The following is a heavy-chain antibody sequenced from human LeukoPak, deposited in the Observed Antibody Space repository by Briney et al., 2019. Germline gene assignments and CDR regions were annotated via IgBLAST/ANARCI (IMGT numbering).Heavy chain of an antibody. V-gene: IGHV1-69*04. CDR1: GGTFSSYA. D-gene: IGHD2-8*01. CDR3: ASSRGYCTNGVCSEGDWFDP. CDR2: IIPILGIA. J-gene: IGHJ5*02. Sequence: SVKVSCKASGGTFSSYATSWVRQAPGQGLEWMGRIIPILGIANCAQKFQGRVTITTDESTSTAYMELSSLRSEDTAVYYCASSRGYCTNGVCSEGDWFDPWGQGTLVTVSS.